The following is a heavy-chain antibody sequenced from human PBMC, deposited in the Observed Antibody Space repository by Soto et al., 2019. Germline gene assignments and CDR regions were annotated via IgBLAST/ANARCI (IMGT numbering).Heavy chain of an antibody. CDR1: GFTFSNAW. Sequence: GGSLRLSCAASGFTFSNAWMSWVRQAPGKGLEWVGRIKSKTDGGTTDYAAPVKGRFTISRDDSKNTLYLQMNSLKTEDTAVYYCTTDRGIAAADYYYYYMDVWGKGTTVTVSS. CDR3: TTDRGIAAADYYYYYMDV. D-gene: IGHD6-13*01. CDR2: IKSKTDGGTT. J-gene: IGHJ6*03. V-gene: IGHV3-15*01.